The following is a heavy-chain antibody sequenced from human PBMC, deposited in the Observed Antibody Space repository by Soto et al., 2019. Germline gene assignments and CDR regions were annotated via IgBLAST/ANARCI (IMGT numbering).Heavy chain of an antibody. CDR2: IWYDGSNK. V-gene: IGHV3-33*01. D-gene: IGHD3-10*01. J-gene: IGHJ5*02. CDR1: GFTFSSYG. Sequence: GESLKISCAASGFTFSSYGLHWVRQAPGKGLEWVAVIWYDGSNKYYADSVKGRFTISRDDSKNTLYLEMNSLRAEDTAVYYCARDLGYFGSGSAYFDPWGQGTLVTVSS. CDR3: ARDLGYFGSGSAYFDP.